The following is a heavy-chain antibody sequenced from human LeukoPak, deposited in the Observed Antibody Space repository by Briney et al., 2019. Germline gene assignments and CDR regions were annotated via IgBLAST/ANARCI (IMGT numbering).Heavy chain of an antibody. D-gene: IGHD3-9*01. CDR1: GFTFSSYS. Sequence: GGSLRLSCAASGFTFSSYSMNWVRQAPGKGLDWVSSISSSSSYIYYAVSVKGRFTISRDNAKNSLYLQMNSLRAEDTAVYYCARGYYDILTGYYRELDYWGQGTLVTVSS. J-gene: IGHJ4*02. CDR3: ARGYYDILTGYYRELDY. CDR2: ISSSSSYI. V-gene: IGHV3-21*01.